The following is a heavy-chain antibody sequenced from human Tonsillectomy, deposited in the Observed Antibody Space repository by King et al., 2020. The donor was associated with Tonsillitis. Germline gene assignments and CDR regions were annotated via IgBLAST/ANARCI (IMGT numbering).Heavy chain of an antibody. CDR2: IIPIFVTA. J-gene: IGHJ3*02. V-gene: IGHV1-69*01. D-gene: IGHD3-16*02. Sequence: VQLVQSGAEVKKPGSSVKVSCKASGGTFSSYAITWVRQAPGQGLEWKGGIIPIFVTANYAQRFQGRVTITADESTSTAYMDLSSLRPEDTAVYYCARGGPLSNIFDIWGQGTMVTVSS. CDR3: ARGGPLSNIFDI. CDR1: GGTFSSYA.